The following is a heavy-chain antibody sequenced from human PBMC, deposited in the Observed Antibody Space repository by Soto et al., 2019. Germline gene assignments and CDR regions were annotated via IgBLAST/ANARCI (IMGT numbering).Heavy chain of an antibody. Sequence: PGGSLRLSCAASGFTFSSYAMSWVRQAPGKGLEWVSAISGSGGRTYYADPVKGRFTISIDNSKNTLYLQMNSLRAEDTAVYYCAKDFAQYYDILTAPPSDHWGQGPLVTVSS. CDR3: AKDFAQYYDILTAPPSDH. V-gene: IGHV3-23*01. D-gene: IGHD3-9*01. CDR1: GFTFSSYA. CDR2: ISGSGGRT. J-gene: IGHJ4*02.